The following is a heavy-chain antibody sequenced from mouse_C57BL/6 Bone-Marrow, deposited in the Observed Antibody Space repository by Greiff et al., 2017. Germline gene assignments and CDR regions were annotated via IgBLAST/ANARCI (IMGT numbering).Heavy chain of an antibody. CDR2: IYPGGGYT. CDR1: GYTFTNYW. V-gene: IGHV1-63*01. D-gene: IGHD1-1*01. CDR3: ALYYGSSLAWFAY. Sequence: VQLQQSGAELVRPGTSVKMSCKASGYTFTNYWIGWAKQRPGHGLEWIGDIYPGGGYTNYNEKFKGKATLTADKSSSTAYMQFSSLTSEDSAIYYCALYYGSSLAWFAYWGQGTLVTVSA. J-gene: IGHJ3*01.